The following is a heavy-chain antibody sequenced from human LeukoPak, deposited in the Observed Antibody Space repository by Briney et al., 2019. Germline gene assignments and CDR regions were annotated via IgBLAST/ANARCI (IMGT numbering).Heavy chain of an antibody. V-gene: IGHV3-23*01. D-gene: IGHD6-13*01. CDR3: TIHEYSIAAANDY. CDR1: GFPLSSYA. J-gene: IGHJ4*02. CDR2: TSSSDAGT. Sequence: GGSLRLSCAASGFPLSSYAMSWVRQAPGEGLEWVSATSSSDAGTYYADSVRGRFTISRDNSKNTLYLQMNSLKTEDTAVYYCTIHEYSIAAANDYWGQGTLVTVSS.